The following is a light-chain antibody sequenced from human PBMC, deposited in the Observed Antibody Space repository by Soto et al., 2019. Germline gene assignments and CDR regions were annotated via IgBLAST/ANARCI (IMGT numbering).Light chain of an antibody. V-gene: IGKV1-9*01. CDR3: QQLESYPST. CDR2: AAS. J-gene: IGKJ4*01. Sequence: DIQLTQSPSFLSASVGDRVTITCRASRGISSYLAWYQQKPGKAPKLLIYAASTLQSGVPSRFSGSGSGTDFTLTISSLQPEDFATYYCQQLESYPSTFGGGTKVDIK. CDR1: RGISSY.